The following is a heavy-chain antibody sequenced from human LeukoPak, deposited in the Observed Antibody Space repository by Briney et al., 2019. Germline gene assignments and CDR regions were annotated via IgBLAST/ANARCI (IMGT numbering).Heavy chain of an antibody. CDR3: ARRVIAARPSSFDY. CDR1: GGPFSGYY. J-gene: IGHJ4*02. V-gene: IGHV4-34*01. D-gene: IGHD6-6*01. Sequence: SETLSLTCAVYGGPFSGYYWSWIRQPPGKGLEWIGEINHSGSTNYNPSLKSRVTISVDTSKNQFSLKLSSVTAADTAVYYCARRVIAARPSSFDYWGQGTLVTVSS. CDR2: INHSGST.